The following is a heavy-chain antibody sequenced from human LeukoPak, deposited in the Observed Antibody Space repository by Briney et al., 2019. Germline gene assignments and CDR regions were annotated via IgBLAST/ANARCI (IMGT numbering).Heavy chain of an antibody. V-gene: IGHV5-51*01. CDR3: ARGTGGSGSLDY. CDR1: GYIFTDYW. Sequence: GESLKISCRGSGYIFTDYWIAWVRQMPGKGLEWMGIIYPSDSGTRYSPSFQGQVPISADKSINTAYLQWSSLKASDTAMYYCARGTGGSGSLDYWGQGTLVTVSS. J-gene: IGHJ4*02. CDR2: IYPSDSGT. D-gene: IGHD3-10*01.